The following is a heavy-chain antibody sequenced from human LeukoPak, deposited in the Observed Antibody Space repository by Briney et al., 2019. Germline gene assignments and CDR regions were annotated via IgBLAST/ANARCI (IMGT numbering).Heavy chain of an antibody. J-gene: IGHJ4*02. Sequence: GESLKTSCKGSGNSFSHYWIGWVRQIPGKGLEWMGINYPGDSDTRQSTFFQGQVSISDDKTITTAYLLCRRLTAADSARYYCSRTPLSSNWGRVYRGEATLASVSS. CDR3: SRTPLSSNWGRVY. CDR1: GNSFSHYW. CDR2: NYPGDSDT. V-gene: IGHV5-51*01. D-gene: IGHD6-13*01.